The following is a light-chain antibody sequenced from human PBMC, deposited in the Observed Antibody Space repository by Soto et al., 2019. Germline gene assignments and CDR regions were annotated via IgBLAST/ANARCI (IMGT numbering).Light chain of an antibody. CDR1: QSLRRNS. CDR3: QQYGDSPLT. Sequence: EIVLTQSPGTLSLSPGEGATLSCRTSQSLRRNSLAWYQQKPGQTPRLLISGASTRATGIPDRFSGSGSGTDFTLTISRLEPEDFSVYYCQQYGDSPLTFGGGTKVEIK. CDR2: GAS. V-gene: IGKV3-20*01. J-gene: IGKJ4*01.